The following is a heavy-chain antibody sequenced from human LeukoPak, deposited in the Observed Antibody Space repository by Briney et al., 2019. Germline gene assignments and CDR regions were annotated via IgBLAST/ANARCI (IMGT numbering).Heavy chain of an antibody. V-gene: IGHV3-30*04. Sequence: PGGSLRLSCAASGFTFRSYAMHWVRQAPGKGLEWVAVISYDGSNKYYADSVKGRFTISRDNSKNTLYLQMNSLRAEDTAVYYCARDREESYSIPYNWFDPWGQGTLVTVSS. CDR1: GFTFRSYA. CDR2: ISYDGSNK. J-gene: IGHJ5*02. CDR3: ARDREESYSIPYNWFDP. D-gene: IGHD1-26*01.